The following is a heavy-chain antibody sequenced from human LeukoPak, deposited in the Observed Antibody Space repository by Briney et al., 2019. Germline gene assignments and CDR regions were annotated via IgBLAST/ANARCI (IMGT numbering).Heavy chain of an antibody. V-gene: IGHV3-23*01. J-gene: IGHJ3*02. Sequence: GGSLRLSCAASGFTFSSYAMSWVRQAPGKGLEWVSAISGSGGSTYSADSVKGRFTISRDNSKNTLYLQMTSLRAEDTAEYYCAKSLFTSATGTGRAFHIWGQGTMVTVSS. CDR1: GFTFSSYA. D-gene: IGHD1-1*01. CDR3: AKSLFTSATGTGRAFHI. CDR2: ISGSGGST.